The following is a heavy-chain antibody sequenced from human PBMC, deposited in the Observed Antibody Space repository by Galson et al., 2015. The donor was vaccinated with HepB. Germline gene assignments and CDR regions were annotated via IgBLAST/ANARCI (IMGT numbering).Heavy chain of an antibody. CDR1: GGSFSGYY. CDR2: INHSGST. CDR3: ARGRYCSSTSCNPYQPKRPHFDY. Sequence: SETLSLTCAVYGGSFSGYYWSWIRQPPGKGLEWIGEINHSGSTNYNPSLKSRVTISVDTSKNQFSLKLSSVTAADTAVYYCARGRYCSSTSCNPYQPKRPHFDYWGQGTLVTVSS. J-gene: IGHJ4*02. V-gene: IGHV4-34*01. D-gene: IGHD2-2*01.